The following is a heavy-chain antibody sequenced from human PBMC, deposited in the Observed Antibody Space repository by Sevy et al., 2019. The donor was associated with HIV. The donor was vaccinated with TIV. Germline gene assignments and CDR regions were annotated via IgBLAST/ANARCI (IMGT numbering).Heavy chain of an antibody. J-gene: IGHJ6*02. V-gene: IGHV3-30*02. CDR3: AKTRMAVVVPAAMLYGMDV. CDR1: GFTFSSYG. D-gene: IGHD2-2*01. CDR2: IRYDGSNK. Sequence: GGSLRLSCAASGFTFSSYGMHWVRQAPGKGLEWVAFIRYDGSNKYYADSVKGRFTISRDNSKNTLYLQMNSPRAEDTAVYYCAKTRMAVVVPAAMLYGMDVWGQGTTVTVSS.